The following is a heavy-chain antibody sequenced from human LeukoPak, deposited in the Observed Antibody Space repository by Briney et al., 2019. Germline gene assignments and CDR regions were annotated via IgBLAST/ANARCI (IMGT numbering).Heavy chain of an antibody. D-gene: IGHD6-19*01. CDR3: ARAPSPLAVAGTDY. CDR1: GFTFSSYS. Sequence: GRSLRLSCAASGFTFSSYSMNWVRQAPGKGLEWVSSISSSSSYIYYADSVKGRFTISRDNAKNSLYLQMNSLRAEDTAVYYRARAPSPLAVAGTDYWGQGTLVTVSS. V-gene: IGHV3-21*01. J-gene: IGHJ4*02. CDR2: ISSSSSYI.